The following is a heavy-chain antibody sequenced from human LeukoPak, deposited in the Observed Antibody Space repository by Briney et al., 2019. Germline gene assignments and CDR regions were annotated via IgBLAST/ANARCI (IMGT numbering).Heavy chain of an antibody. CDR2: INPEESEK. CDR3: ARYGLPVALTS. V-gene: IGHV3-7*01. D-gene: IGHD2-2*01. J-gene: IGHJ5*02. CDR1: GFTFTRDC. Sequence: AGGSLRLSRIASGFTFTRDCMTGVRQAPARGLEWVANINPEESEKNYVDSVKGRFTISRDNAKNSVFLQMNSVRAQDTAVYYCARYGLPVALTSWGRGTLVTVSS.